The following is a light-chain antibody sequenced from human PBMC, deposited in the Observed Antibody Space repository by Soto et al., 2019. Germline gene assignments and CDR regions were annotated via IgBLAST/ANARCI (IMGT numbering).Light chain of an antibody. CDR2: AAS. J-gene: IGKJ4*01. Sequence: IQMTQSPSSLSASVGDRVTITCRASQAIDSWLDWYQQKPGKAPKVLIYAASSLRSGVPPRFSGSGSGIDFSLPISVLQPEDLAPYNCKQAKVSPRTSGGGTRWIS. V-gene: IGKV1-12*01. CDR1: QAIDSW. CDR3: KQAKVSPRT.